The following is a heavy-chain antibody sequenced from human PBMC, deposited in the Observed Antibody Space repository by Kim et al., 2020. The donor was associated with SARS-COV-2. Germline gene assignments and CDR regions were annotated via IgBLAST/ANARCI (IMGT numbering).Heavy chain of an antibody. CDR2: IYYSGST. Sequence: SETLSLTCTVYGGSISSYYWSWIRQPPGKGLEWVGYIYYSGSTNSNPSLKSRVTISVDTSKNQFTQKLSSVTAANTAVYYCASLDCGGGDCYPDYWGEGTLVTVSS. V-gene: IGHV4-59*13. CDR1: GGSISSYY. J-gene: IGHJ4*02. CDR3: ASLDCGGGDCYPDY. D-gene: IGHD2-21*02.